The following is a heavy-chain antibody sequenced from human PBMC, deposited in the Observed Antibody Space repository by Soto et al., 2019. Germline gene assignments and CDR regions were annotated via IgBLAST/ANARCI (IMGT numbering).Heavy chain of an antibody. CDR3: ARVVVPAAMKNWFDP. J-gene: IGHJ5*02. CDR1: GFTFSSYS. D-gene: IGHD2-2*01. V-gene: IGHV3-21*01. Sequence: RLSCAASGFTFSSYSMNWVRQAPGKGLEWVSSISSSSSYIYYADSVKGRFTISRDNAKNSLYLQMNSLRAEDTAVYYCARVVVPAAMKNWFDPWGQGTLVTVSS. CDR2: ISSSSSYI.